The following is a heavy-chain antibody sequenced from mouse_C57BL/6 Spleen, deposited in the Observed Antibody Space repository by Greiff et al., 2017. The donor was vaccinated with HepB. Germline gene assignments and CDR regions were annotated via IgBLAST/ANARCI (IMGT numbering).Heavy chain of an antibody. D-gene: IGHD2-3*01. V-gene: IGHV5-16*01. J-gene: IGHJ3*01. CDR3: ARGGDGYYSAWFAY. CDR1: GFTFSDYY. Sequence: EVMLVESEGGLVQPGSSMKLSCTASGFTFSDYYMAWVRQVPEKGLEWVANINYDGSSTYYLDSLKSRFIISRDNAKNILYLQMSSLKSEDTATYYCARGGDGYYSAWFAYWGQGTLVTVSA. CDR2: INYDGSST.